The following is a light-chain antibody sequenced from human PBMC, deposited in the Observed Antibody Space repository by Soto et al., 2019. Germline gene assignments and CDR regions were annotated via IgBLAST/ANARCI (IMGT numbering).Light chain of an antibody. Sequence: EIVLTQSPAPLSLSPGERATLSCRASQSVSSYLAWYQQKPGQAPRLLIYDASNRTTGIPARFSGSWSGTDFTITISTLSPKDSAVYYCQQRNNWPPYTFGQRTKLEIK. CDR3: QQRNNWPPYT. CDR2: DAS. V-gene: IGKV3-11*01. J-gene: IGKJ2*01. CDR1: QSVSSY.